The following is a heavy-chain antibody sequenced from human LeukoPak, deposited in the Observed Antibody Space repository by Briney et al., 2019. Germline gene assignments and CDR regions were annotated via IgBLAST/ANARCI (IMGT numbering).Heavy chain of an antibody. CDR1: EFTSSNYA. V-gene: IGHV3-23*01. CDR3: AKGLWGAYYYGMDV. Sequence: REGSQRLSCASSEFTSSNYAVSGVRQAPKERLGWGWVFRGSGDTTDHADSLGGRFTISRGNSKNTLHLQLDSLRADDTAVYFCAKGLWGAYYYGMDVWGQATTVTVS. D-gene: IGHD3-16*01. J-gene: IGHJ6*02. CDR2: FRGSGDTT.